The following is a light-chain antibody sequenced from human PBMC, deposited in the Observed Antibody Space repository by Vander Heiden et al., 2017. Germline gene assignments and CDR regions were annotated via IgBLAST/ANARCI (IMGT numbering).Light chain of an antibody. J-gene: IGKJ2*01. V-gene: IGKV1-39*01. Sequence: DIQLTQSPSSLSASVGDRVTITCRASQSSSSYLNWYQQQPGKAPKLLIYAASSLQRGGPSRFSGSGSGTEYTLTISSLQPEDVATYYCQQSYSSYSTFGQGTKLEIK. CDR1: QSSSSY. CDR2: AAS. CDR3: QQSYSSYST.